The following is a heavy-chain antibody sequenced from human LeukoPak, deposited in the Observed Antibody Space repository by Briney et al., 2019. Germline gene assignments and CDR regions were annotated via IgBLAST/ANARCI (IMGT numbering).Heavy chain of an antibody. CDR2: IYPGDSDT. CDR3: ARGGSMVRGVESAFDI. J-gene: IGHJ3*02. D-gene: IGHD3-10*01. Sequence: GESLKISCKGSGYIFTSYWIGWVRQMPGKGLEWMGIIYPGDSDTRYSPSFQGQVTISADKSISTAYLQWSSLKASDTAMYYCARGGSMVRGVESAFDIWGQGTMVTVSS. CDR1: GYIFTSYW. V-gene: IGHV5-51*01.